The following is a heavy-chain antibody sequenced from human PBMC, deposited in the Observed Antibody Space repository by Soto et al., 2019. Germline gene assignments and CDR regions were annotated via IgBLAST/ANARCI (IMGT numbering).Heavy chain of an antibody. V-gene: IGHV4-31*01. CDR3: ARETIELLWFGELGGHVDV. J-gene: IGHJ6*02. CDR1: GGSISSGGYY. Sequence: QVQLQESGPGLVKPSQTLSLTCTVSGGSISSGGYYWSWIRQHPGKGLEWIGYIYYSGSTYYNPSLKSLVTISVDTSKNQFSLKLSSVTAADTAVYYCARETIELLWFGELGGHVDVWGQGTTVTVSS. D-gene: IGHD3-10*01. CDR2: IYYSGST.